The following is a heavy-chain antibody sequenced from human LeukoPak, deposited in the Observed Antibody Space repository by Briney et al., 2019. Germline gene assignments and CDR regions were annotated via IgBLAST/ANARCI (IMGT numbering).Heavy chain of an antibody. V-gene: IGHV3-7*01. CDR2: INHDGSEK. CDR3: ARTNTETYDFWTGYYRPSNYHYGLDV. J-gene: IGHJ6*02. D-gene: IGHD3-3*01. CDR1: GFTFRNYW. Sequence: QPGGSLRLSCAASGFTFRNYWMTWVRQAPGKGLEWVAKINHDGSEKYYMDSVKGRFTISRDNAQNSFYLQMNSLRAEDTAVYYCARTNTETYDFWTGYYRPSNYHYGLDVWGQGTTVIVSS.